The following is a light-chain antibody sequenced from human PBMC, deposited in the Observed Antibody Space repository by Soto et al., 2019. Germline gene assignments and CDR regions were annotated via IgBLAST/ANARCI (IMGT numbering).Light chain of an antibody. V-gene: IGKV1-33*01. CDR1: QDISDF. Sequence: DFQMTQSPSSLSASVGDRVTITCQASQDISDFLNWYQQKPGAAPKLLIYDASNLQAGVPSRFSGRGSGTDFTFTISSLQPEDIATYYCQQYHSLITVGRGKRLEIK. CDR3: QQYHSLIT. CDR2: DAS. J-gene: IGKJ5*01.